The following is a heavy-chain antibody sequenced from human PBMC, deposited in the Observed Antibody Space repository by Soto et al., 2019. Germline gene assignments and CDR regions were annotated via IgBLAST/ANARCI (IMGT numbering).Heavy chain of an antibody. CDR3: ARNWNLALVPAAYFDS. CDR2: VYYTGTT. D-gene: IGHD2-2*01. V-gene: IGHV4-39*01. J-gene: IGHJ4*02. Sequence: TLSLTCTVSNFSVLTSIYYWAWIRQPPGKGLEWVGTVYYTGTTYYNPSLQSRVTISIDTSKNQFSLNLNSVTAADTAVYYCARNWNLALVPAAYFDSWGQGTLVTVSS. CDR1: NFSVLTSIYY.